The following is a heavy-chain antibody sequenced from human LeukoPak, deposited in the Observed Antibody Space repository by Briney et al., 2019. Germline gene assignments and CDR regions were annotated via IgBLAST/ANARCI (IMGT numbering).Heavy chain of an antibody. V-gene: IGHV4-34*01. CDR3: AKQIHNAFDL. Sequence: SETLSLTCAVYGRSFSGYLWIWVRQPPGKGREWVGEINHSGNTNYNPSLESRATISVDTSENQLSLKLTSVTAADTAVYYCAKQIHNAFDLWGQGTMVTVSS. D-gene: IGHD1/OR15-1a*01. CDR2: INHSGNT. J-gene: IGHJ3*01. CDR1: GRSFSGYL.